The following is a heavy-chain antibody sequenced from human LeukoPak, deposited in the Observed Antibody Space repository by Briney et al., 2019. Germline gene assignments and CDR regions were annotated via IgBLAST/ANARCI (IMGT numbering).Heavy chain of an antibody. V-gene: IGHV1-18*01. CDR2: ISTYNGNT. CDR1: GYSFSNYG. CDR3: ARVFTIFGVVITYYMDV. D-gene: IGHD3-3*01. J-gene: IGHJ6*03. Sequence: GASVKVSCKPSGYSFSNYGISWVRQAPGRGLEWMGWISTYNGNTNYAQKFQGRVTMTTDTSTSTAYMELRSLGFDDTAVYYCARVFTIFGVVITYYMDVWGKGTTVTVSS.